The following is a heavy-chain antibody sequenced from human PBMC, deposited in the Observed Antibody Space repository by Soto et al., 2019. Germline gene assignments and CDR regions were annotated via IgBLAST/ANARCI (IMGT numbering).Heavy chain of an antibody. Sequence: PSETLSLTCAVYGGSFSGYYWSWIRQPPGKGLEWIGEINHSGSTNYNPSLKSRVTISVDTSKNQFSLKLSSVTAADTAVYYCARGIKYYSDSTGYYRWFDPWGQGTLVTVSS. V-gene: IGHV4-34*01. D-gene: IGHD3-22*01. CDR2: INHSGST. J-gene: IGHJ5*02. CDR3: ARGIKYYSDSTGYYRWFDP. CDR1: GGSFSGYY.